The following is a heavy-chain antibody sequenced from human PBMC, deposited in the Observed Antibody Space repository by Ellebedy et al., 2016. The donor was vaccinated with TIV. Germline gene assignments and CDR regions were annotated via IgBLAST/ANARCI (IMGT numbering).Heavy chain of an antibody. D-gene: IGHD6-19*01. J-gene: IGHJ4*02. CDR1: GFRFGSHW. Sequence: PGGSLRLSCAASGFRFGSHWIIWVRQAPGKGLEWVANIKQDGSEKNYVDSVKGRFIISRDNTENSLYLQMNSLRAEDTALYYCVRDDNSGWSDFDSWGQGTLVTVSS. V-gene: IGHV3-7*01. CDR3: VRDDNSGWSDFDS. CDR2: IKQDGSEK.